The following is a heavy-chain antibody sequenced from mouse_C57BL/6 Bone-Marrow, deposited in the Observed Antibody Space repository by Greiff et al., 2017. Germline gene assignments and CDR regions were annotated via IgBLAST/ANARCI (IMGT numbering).Heavy chain of an antibody. J-gene: IGHJ2*01. D-gene: IGHD1-1*01. Sequence: QVQLQQSGAELARPGAPVKLSCKASGYTFTSYGISWVKQRTGQGLEWIGEIYPRSGNTYYNEKFKGKATLTADKSSSTAYMELRSLTSEDSAVYFCARVPYYSGSNYFDYWGQGTTLTVSS. V-gene: IGHV1-81*01. CDR1: GYTFTSYG. CDR2: IYPRSGNT. CDR3: ARVPYYSGSNYFDY.